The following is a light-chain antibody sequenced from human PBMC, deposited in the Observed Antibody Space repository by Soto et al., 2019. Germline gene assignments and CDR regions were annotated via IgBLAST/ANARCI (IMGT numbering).Light chain of an antibody. CDR1: SSNIGRNI. CDR2: NNN. Sequence: QSVLTQPPSASGTPGQRVTISCSGSSSNIGRNIVNWYQQLPGTAPKLLIYNNNQRPSGVPDRFSASKSGTSASLAISGLQSEDEADYYCAAWDDSLNGVFGGGTKVTVL. V-gene: IGLV1-44*01. J-gene: IGLJ2*01. CDR3: AAWDDSLNGV.